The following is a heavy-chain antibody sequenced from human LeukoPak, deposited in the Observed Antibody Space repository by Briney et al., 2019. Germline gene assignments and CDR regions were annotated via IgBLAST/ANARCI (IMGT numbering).Heavy chain of an antibody. V-gene: IGHV1-18*01. Sequence: ASVKVSCKASGYTFSSYGISWVRQAPGQGLEWMGWISAYNGNTDYAQKLQGRVTMTTDTSTSTAYMELRSLRSDDTAVYYCARVRYFAWLLSHYYYGIDVWGQGTTVTVSS. CDR2: ISAYNGNT. J-gene: IGHJ6*02. CDR1: GYTFSSYG. D-gene: IGHD3-9*01. CDR3: ARVRYFAWLLSHYYYGIDV.